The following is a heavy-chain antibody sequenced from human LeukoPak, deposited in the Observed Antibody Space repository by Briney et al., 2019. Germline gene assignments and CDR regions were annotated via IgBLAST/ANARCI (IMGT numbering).Heavy chain of an antibody. CDR3: AKGGGQEWLRLWHYYYYGVDV. D-gene: IGHD5-12*01. J-gene: IGHJ6*02. CDR1: GFTFSSYG. CDR2: ISYDGSNK. Sequence: GGSLRLSCAASGFTFSSYGMHWVRQAPGKGLEWVAVISYDGSNKYYADSVKGRFTISRDNSKNTLYLQMNSLRAEDTAVYYCAKGGGQEWLRLWHYYYYGVDVWGQGTTVTVSS. V-gene: IGHV3-30*18.